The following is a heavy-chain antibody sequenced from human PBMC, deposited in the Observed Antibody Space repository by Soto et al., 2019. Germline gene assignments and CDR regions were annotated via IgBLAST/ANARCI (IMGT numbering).Heavy chain of an antibody. J-gene: IGHJ5*02. CDR2: IYYSGST. V-gene: IGHV4-39*01. CDR1: GGSISSSSYY. Sequence: SETLSLTCTVSGGSISSSSYYWGWIRQPPGKGLEWIGSIYYSGSTYYNPSLKSRVTISVDTSKNQFSLKLSSVTAADTAVYYCARHRGIAAAGTNWFDPWGQGTLVTVSS. CDR3: ARHRGIAAAGTNWFDP. D-gene: IGHD6-13*01.